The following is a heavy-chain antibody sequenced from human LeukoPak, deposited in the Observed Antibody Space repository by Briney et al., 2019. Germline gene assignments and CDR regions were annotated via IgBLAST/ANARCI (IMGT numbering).Heavy chain of an antibody. CDR3: ARVALTAAGTMWANSHFEY. Sequence: ASVNASCKASGYTFTGYYMHWVRQAPGQGLEWMGWINPNSGGTNYAQKFQGRVTMTRDTSISTAYMELSRLRSDDTAVYYCARVALTAAGTMWANSHFEYWGQGTLVTVSS. CDR1: GYTFTGYY. J-gene: IGHJ4*02. D-gene: IGHD6-13*01. CDR2: INPNSGGT. V-gene: IGHV1-2*02.